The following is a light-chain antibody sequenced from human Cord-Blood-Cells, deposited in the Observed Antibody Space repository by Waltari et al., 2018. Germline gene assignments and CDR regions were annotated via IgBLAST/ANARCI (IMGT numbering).Light chain of an antibody. CDR3: SSYTSSSALVV. J-gene: IGLJ2*01. CDR2: DVS. Sequence: QSALTQPASASGSPGQSITLPCPGTSSDVDGYNYVSWYQQHPGKAPKLMIYDVSNRPSGVSNRFSGSKSGNTASLTISGLQAEDEADYFCSSYTSSSALVVFGGGTKLTAL. V-gene: IGLV2-14*01. CDR1: SSDVDGYNY.